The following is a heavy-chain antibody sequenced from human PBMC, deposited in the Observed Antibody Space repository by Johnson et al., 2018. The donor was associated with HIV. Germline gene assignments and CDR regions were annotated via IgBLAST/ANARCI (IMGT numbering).Heavy chain of an antibody. CDR2: IRYDGSNK. Sequence: QVQLVESGGGVVQPGGSLRLSCAASGFTFSSYGMHWVRQAPGKGLEWVAFIRYDGSNKYYADSVKGRFTISRYNSKNTLYLQLNSLRAGDTAVYYCAKYPVGATWAFDIWGQGTMVTVSS. D-gene: IGHD1-26*01. J-gene: IGHJ3*02. CDR1: GFTFSSYG. CDR3: AKYPVGATWAFDI. V-gene: IGHV3-30*02.